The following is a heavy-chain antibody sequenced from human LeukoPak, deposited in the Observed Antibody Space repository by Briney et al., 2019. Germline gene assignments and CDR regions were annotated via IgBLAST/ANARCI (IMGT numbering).Heavy chain of an antibody. CDR2: LYYSGSS. CDR3: VRVIGAPNYYYYMDV. Sequence: PSETLSLTCTVSGDSICTTNSYRGWIRQPPGKGLEWIGSLYYSGSSYYNPSLKSRVTMSVDTSKNQFSLKLSSVTAADTAVYYCVRVIGAPNYYYYMDVWGKGTTVTVSS. V-gene: IGHV4-39*07. J-gene: IGHJ6*03. CDR1: GDSICTTNSY. D-gene: IGHD3-22*01.